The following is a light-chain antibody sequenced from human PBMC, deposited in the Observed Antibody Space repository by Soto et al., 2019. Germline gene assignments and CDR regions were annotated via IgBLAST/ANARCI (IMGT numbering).Light chain of an antibody. Sequence: QSALAQPPSASGSPGQSVTISCTGSGSDIGAYNFVSWYQQHPGKAPKLMIFGVTERPSGVPDRFSGSKSGNTAFLTISGLQAEDEADYYCNSQTTDGTRGFGTGTKLTVL. CDR1: GSDIGAYNF. J-gene: IGLJ1*01. V-gene: IGLV2-8*01. CDR2: GVT. CDR3: NSQTTDGTRG.